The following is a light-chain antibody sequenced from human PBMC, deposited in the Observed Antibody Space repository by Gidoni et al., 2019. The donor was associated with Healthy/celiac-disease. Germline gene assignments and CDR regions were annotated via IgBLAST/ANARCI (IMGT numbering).Light chain of an antibody. Sequence: DIVMTQSPASLAVSLGERATINCKSSQSVLYSSNNTNYLAWYQQKPGQPSKLLICWASTRESWVPDRFSGSGSGTDFTLTISSLQAEDVAVYYCQQYYSTPRTFGQGTKVEIK. CDR3: QQYYSTPRT. J-gene: IGKJ1*01. CDR1: QSVLYSSNNTNY. V-gene: IGKV4-1*01. CDR2: WAS.